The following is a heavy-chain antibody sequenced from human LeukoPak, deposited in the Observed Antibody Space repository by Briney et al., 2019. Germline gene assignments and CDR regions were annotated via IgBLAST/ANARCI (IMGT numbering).Heavy chain of an antibody. D-gene: IGHD5-18*01. CDR1: GGSISSSSAY. CDR3: VSPRGFSYGYFDY. Sequence: SETLSLTCTVSGGSISSSSAYWGWSRQPPGKGLEWIGSIYYSKNTYYNPSLKSRVTISADTSKNQFSLTLGSVSATDTAVYYCVSPRGFSYGYFDYWGQGTLVTVSS. CDR2: IYYSKNT. V-gene: IGHV4-39*01. J-gene: IGHJ4*02.